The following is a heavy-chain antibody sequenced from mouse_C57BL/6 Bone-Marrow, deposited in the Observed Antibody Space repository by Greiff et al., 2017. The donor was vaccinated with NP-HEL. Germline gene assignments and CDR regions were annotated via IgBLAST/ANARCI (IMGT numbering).Heavy chain of an antibody. J-gene: IGHJ2*01. CDR2: ISSGGDYI. Sequence: EVNVVESGEGLVKPGGSLKLSCAASGFTFSSYAMSWVRQTPEKRLEWVAYISSGGDYIYYADTVKGRFTISRDNARNTLYLQMSSLKSEDTAMYYCTRGNPLYYFDYWGQGTTLTVSS. V-gene: IGHV5-9-1*02. CDR3: TRGNPLYYFDY. CDR1: GFTFSSYA.